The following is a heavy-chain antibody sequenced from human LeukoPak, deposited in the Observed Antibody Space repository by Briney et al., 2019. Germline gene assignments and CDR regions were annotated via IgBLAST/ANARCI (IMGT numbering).Heavy chain of an antibody. Sequence: PSETLSLTCTVSGYSISSGYYWSWIRQPPGKGLEWIGEINHSGSTNYKPSLKSRVTISVDTSKNQFSLKLSSVTAADTAVYYCARGRGGYDFHYQYYMDVWGKGTTVTVSS. CDR2: INHSGST. CDR1: GYSISSGYY. D-gene: IGHD5-12*01. CDR3: ARGRGGYDFHYQYYMDV. J-gene: IGHJ6*03. V-gene: IGHV4-38-2*02.